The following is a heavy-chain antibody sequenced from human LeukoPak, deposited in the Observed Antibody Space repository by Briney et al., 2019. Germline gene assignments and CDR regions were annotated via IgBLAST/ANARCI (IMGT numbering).Heavy chain of an antibody. V-gene: IGHV3-23*01. CDR3: ARSRAAVVMGELIPSFYYGMDV. D-gene: IGHD3-16*01. J-gene: IGHJ6*02. CDR2: ISGNSDRI. CDR1: GFRFSGYA. Sequence: PGGSLRLSCAASGFRFSGYAMTWVRQGPGKGLEWASTISGNSDRIFYADSVKGRFTISRDNSESTLYLQMNSLGADDTAVYYCARSRAAVVMGELIPSFYYGMDVWGQGTTVTVSS.